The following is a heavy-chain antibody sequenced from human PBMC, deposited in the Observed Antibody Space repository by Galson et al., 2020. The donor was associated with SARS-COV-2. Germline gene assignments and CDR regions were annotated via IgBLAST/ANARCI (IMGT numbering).Heavy chain of an antibody. D-gene: IGHD6-19*01. CDR3: ARIVSRTVADTGRRGAFDI. CDR2: IDWANNK. V-gene: IGHV2-70*11. CDR1: GFSLSSRGMC. Sequence: ESGPTLVKPTQTLTLTCTFSGFSLSSRGMCVSWIRQPPGKALEWLARIDWANNKYYNTSLKTRPTISKDTSKNQVVLTMTNMDPVDTATYYCARIVSRTVADTGRRGAFDIWGQGTMVTVSS. J-gene: IGHJ3*02.